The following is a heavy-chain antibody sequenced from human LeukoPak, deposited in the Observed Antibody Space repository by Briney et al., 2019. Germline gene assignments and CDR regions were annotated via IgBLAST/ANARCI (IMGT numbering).Heavy chain of an antibody. CDR1: GVSISSYY. CDR2: ISYSGTT. J-gene: IGHJ4*02. Sequence: SETLSLTCTVSGVSISSYYWNWIRQPPGKGLEWIGYISYSGTTNYNPSLKSRVTISGDTSKNQFSLKLSSVTAADTAVYYCARGGGCTTTSCGFDYWGQGTLVTVSS. D-gene: IGHD2-2*01. CDR3: ARGGGCTTTSCGFDY. V-gene: IGHV4-59*01.